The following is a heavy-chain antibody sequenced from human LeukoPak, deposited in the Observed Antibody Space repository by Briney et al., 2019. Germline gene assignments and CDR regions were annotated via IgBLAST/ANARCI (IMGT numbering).Heavy chain of an antibody. V-gene: IGHV4-59*01. D-gene: IGHD3-22*01. J-gene: IGHJ4*02. CDR1: GGSISGYY. Sequence: SETLSLTCTVSGGSISGYYWCWIRQPPGKGLEWIGYIYYSGSTNNNPSLNSRVTISVDTSKNHFSLNLRSVTAADTAVYYCARGYYDSSGQYTFDYWGQGTLVTVSS. CDR2: IYYSGST. CDR3: ARGYYDSSGQYTFDY.